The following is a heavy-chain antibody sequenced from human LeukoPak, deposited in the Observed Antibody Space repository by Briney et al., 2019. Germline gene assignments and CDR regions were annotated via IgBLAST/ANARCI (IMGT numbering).Heavy chain of an antibody. J-gene: IGHJ4*02. V-gene: IGHV3-23*01. CDR1: GFTFDDYG. Sequence: PGGSLRLSCAASGFTFDDYGMSWVRQAPGKGLEWVSVIGGSGGDTYYADSVKGRFTISRDNSKNTLYLQMNSLRAEDTAVYYCATSSGWYPKYFDYWGQGTLVTVSS. CDR2: IGGSGGDT. CDR3: ATSSGWYPKYFDY. D-gene: IGHD6-19*01.